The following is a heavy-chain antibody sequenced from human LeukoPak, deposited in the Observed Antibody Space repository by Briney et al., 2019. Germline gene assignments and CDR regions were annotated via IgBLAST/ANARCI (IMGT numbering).Heavy chain of an antibody. D-gene: IGHD6-13*01. V-gene: IGHV4-61*02. CDR1: GGSISSGSYY. J-gene: IGHJ3*02. Sequence: SETLSLTCTVSGGSISSGSYYWSWIRQPAGKGLEWIGRIYTSGSTNYNPSLKSRVTISVDTSKNQFSLKLSSVTAADTAVYYCARGGIAAVSDAFDIWGQGTMVTVSS. CDR2: IYTSGST. CDR3: ARGGIAAVSDAFDI.